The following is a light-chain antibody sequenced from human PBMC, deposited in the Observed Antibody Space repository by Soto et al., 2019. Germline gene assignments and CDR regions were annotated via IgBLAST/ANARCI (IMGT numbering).Light chain of an antibody. CDR2: GAS. CDR1: QRVYSN. CDR3: QQYNVWPGWT. J-gene: IGKJ1*01. Sequence: EIVLTQSPCTLSLSPGERATLSCRASQRVYSNLAWYQQRPGQAPRLLVYGASSRATGIPDRFSGSGSGTDFTLTISRLEPEDFAVYYCQQYNVWPGWTFGQGTKVDIK. V-gene: IGKV3-20*01.